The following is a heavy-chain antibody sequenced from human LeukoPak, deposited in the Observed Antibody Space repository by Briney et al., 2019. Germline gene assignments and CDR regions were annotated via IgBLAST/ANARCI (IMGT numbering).Heavy chain of an antibody. Sequence: GGSLRLSCATSGFTFSSYAMSWVRQAPGKGLEWVSGIGASGGSTYYADSVKGRFTISRDNSKNTLFLQMNSLRAEDTAVYYCAKARGSGYYSSFDLWGRGTLVTVSS. CDR1: GFTFSSYA. CDR3: AKARGSGYYSSFDL. J-gene: IGHJ2*01. V-gene: IGHV3-23*01. D-gene: IGHD6-19*01. CDR2: IGASGGST.